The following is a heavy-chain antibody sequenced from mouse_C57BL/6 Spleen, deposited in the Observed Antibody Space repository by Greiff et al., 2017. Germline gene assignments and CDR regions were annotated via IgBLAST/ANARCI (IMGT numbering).Heavy chain of an antibody. Sequence: EVNVVESGGGLVKPGGSLKLSCAASGFTFSSYAMSWVRQTPEKRLEWVATISDGGSYTYYPDNVKGRFTISRDNAKNNLYLQMSHLKSEDTAMYYCAREFSGWYFDVWGTGTTVTVSS. CDR1: GFTFSSYA. V-gene: IGHV5-4*01. J-gene: IGHJ1*03. CDR2: ISDGGSYT. CDR3: AREFSGWYFDV.